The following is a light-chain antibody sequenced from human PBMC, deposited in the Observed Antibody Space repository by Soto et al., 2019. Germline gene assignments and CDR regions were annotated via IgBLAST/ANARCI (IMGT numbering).Light chain of an antibody. V-gene: IGKV3-15*01. CDR3: QHYNRWPFT. Sequence: EIVMTQSPGTLSVSPGERVTISCRASQSVNDNLAWYQQKPGKAPRLLIYDASTRAAGIPARFSGSGSGTEFTLTISSLQSEDFGVYYCQHYNRWPFTFGGGTKVEIK. J-gene: IGKJ4*01. CDR2: DAS. CDR1: QSVNDN.